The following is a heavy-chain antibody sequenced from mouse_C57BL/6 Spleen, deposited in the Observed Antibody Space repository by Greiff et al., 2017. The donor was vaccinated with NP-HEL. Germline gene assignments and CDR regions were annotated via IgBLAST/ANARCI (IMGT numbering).Heavy chain of an antibody. CDR2: IDPSDSYT. CDR1: GYTFTSYW. V-gene: IGHV1-59*01. Sequence: QVQLQQPGAELVRPGTSVKLSCKASGYTFTSYWMHWVKQRPGQGLEWIGVIDPSDSYTNYNQKFKGKATLTVDTSSSTAYMQLSSLTSEDSAVYYCARGITTVVAPNFDYWGQGTTLTVSS. D-gene: IGHD1-1*01. CDR3: ARGITTVVAPNFDY. J-gene: IGHJ2*01.